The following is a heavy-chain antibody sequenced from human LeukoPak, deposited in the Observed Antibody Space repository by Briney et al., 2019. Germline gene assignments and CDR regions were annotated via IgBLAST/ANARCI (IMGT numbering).Heavy chain of an antibody. Sequence: GGSLRLSCAASRFTFSSYWMSWVRQAPGKGLEWVANIKQDGSEKYYVDSVKGRFTISRDNAKNSLYLQMNSLRAEDTAVYYCARGGLNAVTFFDYWGQGTLVTVSS. CDR3: ARGGLNAVTFFDY. CDR2: IKQDGSEK. D-gene: IGHD6-19*01. CDR1: RFTFSSYW. V-gene: IGHV3-7*01. J-gene: IGHJ4*02.